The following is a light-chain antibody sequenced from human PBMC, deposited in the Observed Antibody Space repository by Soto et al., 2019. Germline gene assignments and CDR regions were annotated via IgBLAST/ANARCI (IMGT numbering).Light chain of an antibody. CDR2: EVS. V-gene: IGLV2-14*01. CDR1: SSDVGGYNY. CDR3: SSYTSSSTLEVV. J-gene: IGLJ2*01. Sequence: QSALTQPASVSGSPGPAITISCTGTSSDVGGYNYVSWYQQHPGKAPKLMIYEVSNRPSGVSNRFSGSKSVNTASLTISGLQAEDEADYYCSSYTSSSTLEVVFGGGTKLTV.